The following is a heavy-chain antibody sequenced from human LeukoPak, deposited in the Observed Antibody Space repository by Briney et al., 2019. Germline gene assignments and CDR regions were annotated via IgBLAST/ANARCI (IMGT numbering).Heavy chain of an antibody. D-gene: IGHD3-9*01. CDR1: GYTFTGYY. CDR3: ARSSMPYYDILTGSYPASWFDP. J-gene: IGHJ5*02. V-gene: IGHV1-2*02. CDR2: INPNSGGT. Sequence: ASATVSCKASGYTFTGYYMHWVRQAPGQGLEWMGWINPNSGGTNYAQKFQGRVTMTRDTSISTAYMELSRLRSDDTAVYYCARSSMPYYDILTGSYPASWFDPWGQGTLVTVST.